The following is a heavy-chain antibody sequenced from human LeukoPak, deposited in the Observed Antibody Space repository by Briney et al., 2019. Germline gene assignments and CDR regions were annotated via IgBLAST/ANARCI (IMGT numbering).Heavy chain of an antibody. D-gene: IGHD3-22*01. CDR1: GGFVSSYY. CDR2: FHDGGSS. Sequence: SETLSLTCSVSGGFVSSYYWSWIRQPPGKGLEWIGFFHDGGSSNYNPSFKSRVTISVDTSKNQVYLKLSSVTAADTAVYFCAKFYFDSIGYYDVFDIWGQGTMVTVSS. V-gene: IGHV4-59*02. J-gene: IGHJ3*02. CDR3: AKFYFDSIGYYDVFDI.